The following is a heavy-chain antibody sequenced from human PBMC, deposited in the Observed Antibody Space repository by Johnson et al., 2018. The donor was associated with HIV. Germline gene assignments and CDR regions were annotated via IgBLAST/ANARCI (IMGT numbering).Heavy chain of an antibody. D-gene: IGHD2-21*01. J-gene: IGHJ3*02. CDR2: IRYDGSNK. V-gene: IGHV3-30*02. CDR3: ARDWVIGDAFDI. Sequence: QVQLVEFGGGVVQPGGSLRLSCAASGFTFSSYGMHWVRQAPGKGLEWVAFIRYDGSNKYYADSVKGRFTISRDNAKNSLYLQMNSLRAEDTAVYYCARDWVIGDAFDIWGQGTMVTVSS. CDR1: GFTFSSYG.